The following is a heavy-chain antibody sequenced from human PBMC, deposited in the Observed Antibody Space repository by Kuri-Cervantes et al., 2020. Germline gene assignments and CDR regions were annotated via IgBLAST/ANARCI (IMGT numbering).Heavy chain of an antibody. CDR2: IIPIFGTA. CDR3: ARVPQYYDILTGYLTYYYYYYGMDV. D-gene: IGHD3-9*01. J-gene: IGHJ6*02. V-gene: IGHV1-69*05. CDR1: GYTFTSYA. Sequence: SVKVSCKASGYTFTSYAISWVRQAPGQGLEWMGGIIPIFGTANYAQKFQGRVTMTRNTSISTAYMELSSLRSEDTAVYYCARVPQYYDILTGYLTYYYYYYGMDVWGQGTTVTVSS.